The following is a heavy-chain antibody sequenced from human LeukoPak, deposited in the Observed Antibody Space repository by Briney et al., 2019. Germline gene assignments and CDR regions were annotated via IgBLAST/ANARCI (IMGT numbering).Heavy chain of an antibody. CDR2: IWYDGSNK. Sequence: GGSLRLSCAASGFTFSSYGMHWVRQAPGKGLEWVAVIWYDGSNKYYADSVKGRFTISRDNSKNTLYLQMNSLRAEDTAVYYCARDLRLGSSSSHWGQGTLVTVSS. CDR3: ARDLRLGSSSSH. V-gene: IGHV3-33*01. J-gene: IGHJ4*02. D-gene: IGHD6-13*01. CDR1: GFTFSSYG.